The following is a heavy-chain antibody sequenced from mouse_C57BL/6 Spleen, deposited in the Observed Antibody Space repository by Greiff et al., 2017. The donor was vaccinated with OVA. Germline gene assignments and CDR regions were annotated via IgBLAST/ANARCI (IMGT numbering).Heavy chain of an antibody. CDR3: ARHGTGTSAMDY. CDR1: GFSLTSYG. CDR2: IWSDGST. V-gene: IGHV2-6-1*01. Sequence: VKLMESGPGLVAPSQSLSITCTVSGFSLTSYGVHWVRQPPGKGLEWLVVIWSDGSTTYNSALKSRLSISKDNSKSQVFLKMNSLQTDDTAMYYCARHGTGTSAMDYWGQGTSVTVSS. J-gene: IGHJ4*01. D-gene: IGHD4-1*01.